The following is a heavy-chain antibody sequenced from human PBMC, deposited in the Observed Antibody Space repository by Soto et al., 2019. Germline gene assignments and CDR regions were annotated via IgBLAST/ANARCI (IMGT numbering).Heavy chain of an antibody. V-gene: IGHV4-39*01. Sequence: SETLSLTCAVSGGSISSSGYYWGWIRQPPGKGLEWIGRIYYSGSTYYNPSLESRVTISVDTSKNQFSLKLSSVTAADTAVYYCARQAVAGLDVWGQGSTVTVSS. J-gene: IGHJ6*02. CDR2: IYYSGST. D-gene: IGHD6-19*01. CDR1: GGSISSSGYY. CDR3: ARQAVAGLDV.